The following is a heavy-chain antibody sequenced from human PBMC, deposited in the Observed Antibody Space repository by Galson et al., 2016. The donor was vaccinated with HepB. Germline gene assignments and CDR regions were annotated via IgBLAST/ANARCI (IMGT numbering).Heavy chain of an antibody. D-gene: IGHD6-13*01. Sequence: SLRLSCAGSGFTFSTYVMHWVRQAPGKGPQWVTVISNDGNIKTYADSVKGRFTISRDNSRNTVFLQMNSLGPEDTAVYYCARATDSSWHNFDYWGQGALVIDS. J-gene: IGHJ4*02. CDR3: ARATDSSWHNFDY. CDR2: ISNDGNIK. V-gene: IGHV3-30*06. CDR1: GFTFSTYV.